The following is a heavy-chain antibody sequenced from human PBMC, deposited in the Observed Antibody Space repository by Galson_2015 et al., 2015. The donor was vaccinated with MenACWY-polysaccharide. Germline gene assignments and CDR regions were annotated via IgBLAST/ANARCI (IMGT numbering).Heavy chain of an antibody. J-gene: IGHJ6*02. D-gene: IGHD3-10*01. CDR1: GFTFSNYA. CDR2: LTHSGDAS. V-gene: IGHV3-23*01. Sequence: SLRLSCAASGFTFSNYAMTWVRQAPGQGLEWVSGLTHSGDASYYADSVEGRFTISRDNSKNTLFLEMNSLRADDTAVYYCAKHLIRGLNYAMDARGQGTTVTVSS. CDR3: AKHLIRGLNYAMDA.